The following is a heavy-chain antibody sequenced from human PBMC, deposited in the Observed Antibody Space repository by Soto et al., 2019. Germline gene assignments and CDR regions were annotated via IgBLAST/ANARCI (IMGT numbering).Heavy chain of an antibody. CDR3: ARHTYSSSWVNYYYYYGMDV. V-gene: IGHV4-39*01. CDR2: IYYSGST. J-gene: IGHJ6*02. D-gene: IGHD6-13*01. Sequence: PSETLSLTCTVSGGSISSSSYYWGWIRQPPGKGLEWIGSIYYSGSTYYNPSLESRVTISVDTSKNQFSLKLSSVTAADTAVYYCARHTYSSSWVNYYYYYGMDVWGQGTTVTVAS. CDR1: GGSISSSSYY.